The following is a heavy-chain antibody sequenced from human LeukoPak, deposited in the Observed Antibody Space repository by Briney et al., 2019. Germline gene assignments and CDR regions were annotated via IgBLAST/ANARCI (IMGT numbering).Heavy chain of an antibody. J-gene: IGHJ5*02. CDR1: GFRFTDYY. Sequence: QSGGSLRLSCAASGFRFTDYYMTWIRQAPGKGLEWVSYITNTTFSTYYADSVKGRFTISRDNSKNTLYLQMNSLRAEDTAVYYCAKVGRGKLIAAWMVRFWFDPWGQGTLVTVSS. CDR3: AKVGRGKLIAAWMVRFWFDP. V-gene: IGHV3-23*01. CDR2: ITNTTFST. D-gene: IGHD6-6*01.